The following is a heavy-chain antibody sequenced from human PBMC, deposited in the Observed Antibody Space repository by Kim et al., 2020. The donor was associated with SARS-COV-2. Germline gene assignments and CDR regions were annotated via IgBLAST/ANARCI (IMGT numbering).Heavy chain of an antibody. CDR1: GYTFTGYY. CDR3: ARSNRVQLERRYFDY. V-gene: IGHV1-2*02. Sequence: ASVKVSCKASGYTFTGYYMHWVRQAPGQGLEWMGWINPNSGGTNYAQKFQGRVTMTRDTSISTAYMELSRLRSDDTAVYYCARSNRVQLERRYFDYWGQGTLVTVSS. CDR2: INPNSGGT. J-gene: IGHJ4*02. D-gene: IGHD1-1*01.